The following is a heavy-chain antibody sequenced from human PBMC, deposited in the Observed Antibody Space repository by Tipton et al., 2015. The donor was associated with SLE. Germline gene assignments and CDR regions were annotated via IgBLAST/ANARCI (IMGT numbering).Heavy chain of an antibody. Sequence: TLSLTCTVSGGSISFVYWCWIRQSAGRGLEWIGRIYSSGDRDYNPSLRSRVTMSIDASQNRVSLRLKSVSAADTAVYYCAREAGDSTYYFYGMDVWGQGTAVTVSS. J-gene: IGHJ6*02. CDR3: AREAGDSTYYFYGMDV. D-gene: IGHD7-27*01. V-gene: IGHV4-4*07. CDR1: GGSISFVY. CDR2: IYSSGDR.